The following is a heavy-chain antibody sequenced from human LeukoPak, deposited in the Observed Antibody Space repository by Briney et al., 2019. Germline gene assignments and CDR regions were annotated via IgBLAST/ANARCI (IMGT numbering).Heavy chain of an antibody. V-gene: IGHV4-34*01. D-gene: IGHD3-10*01. CDR2: INHSGST. CDR1: GGSFSGYY. J-gene: IGHJ4*02. CDR3: ARQLWFGESKDY. Sequence: SETLSLTCAVYGGSFSGYYWSWIRQPPGKGLEWIGEINHSGSTNYNPSLKSRVTISVDTSKNQFSLRLSSVTAADTAVYYCARQLWFGESKDYWGQGTLVTVSS.